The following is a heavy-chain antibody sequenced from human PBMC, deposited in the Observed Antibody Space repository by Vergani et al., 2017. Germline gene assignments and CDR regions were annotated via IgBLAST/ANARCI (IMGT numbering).Heavy chain of an antibody. CDR2: IIPIFGTA. CDR3: AGDRNGYYGSVAYYYGMDV. Sequence: QVQLVQSGAEVKKPGSSVKVSCKASGGTFSSYAISWVRQAPGQGLEWMGRIIPIFGTANYAQKFQGRVTITADESTSTAYMELSSLRSEDTAVYYCAGDRNGYYGSVAYYYGMDVWGQGTTVTVSS. J-gene: IGHJ6*02. CDR1: GGTFSSYA. V-gene: IGHV1-69*13. D-gene: IGHD3-10*01.